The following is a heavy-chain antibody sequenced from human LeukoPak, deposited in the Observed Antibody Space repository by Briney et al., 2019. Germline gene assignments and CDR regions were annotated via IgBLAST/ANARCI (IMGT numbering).Heavy chain of an antibody. CDR1: GFTFSTYN. V-gene: IGHV3-48*02. Sequence: GGSLRLSCAASGFTFSTYNMNWVRQAPGKGLEWISYISSSSSPMYYADSVKGRFTISRDNAKNSLYLQMNSLRDEDTAVYYCARDHYSRNDYWGQGALVTVSS. J-gene: IGHJ4*02. D-gene: IGHD6-13*01. CDR3: ARDHYSRNDY. CDR2: ISSSSSPM.